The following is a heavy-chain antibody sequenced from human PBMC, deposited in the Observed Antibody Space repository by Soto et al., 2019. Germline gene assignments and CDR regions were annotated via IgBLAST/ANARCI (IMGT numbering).Heavy chain of an antibody. CDR3: AIKRKEGYYYYGMDV. Sequence: ASVKVSCKASGGTFSSYAISWVRQAPGQGLEWMGGIIPIFGTANYAQKFQGRVTITADESTSTAYMELSSLRSEDTAVYYCAIKRKEGYYYYGMDVWGQGTTVTVSS. J-gene: IGHJ6*02. V-gene: IGHV1-69*13. CDR1: GGTFSSYA. CDR2: IIPIFGTA.